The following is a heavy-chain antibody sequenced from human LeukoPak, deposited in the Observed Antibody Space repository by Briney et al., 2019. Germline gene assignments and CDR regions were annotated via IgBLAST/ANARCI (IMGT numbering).Heavy chain of an antibody. CDR1: GYTFTSYY. CDR3: ARDRAMADY. D-gene: IGHD5-18*01. V-gene: IGHV1-3*04. CDR2: INTGNGNT. Sequence: GASVKVSCKASGYTFTSYYMHWVRQAPGQRLEWMGWINTGNGNTKYSQRFEGRVTVTTDTSAAAAYMELSSLRSEDTAVYYCARDRAMADYWGQGTLVTVSS. J-gene: IGHJ4*02.